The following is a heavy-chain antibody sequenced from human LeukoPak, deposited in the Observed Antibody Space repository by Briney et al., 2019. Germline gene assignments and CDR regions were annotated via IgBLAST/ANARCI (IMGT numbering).Heavy chain of an antibody. CDR2: INHSGST. D-gene: IGHD6-13*01. CDR3: ARRIAAATYFYYYYGMDV. CDR1: GGSFSGYY. Sequence: SETLSLTCAVYGGSFSGYYWSWIRQPPGKGLEWIGEINHSGSTNYNPSLKSRVTISVDTSKNQFSLKLSSVTAADTAVYYCARRIAAATYFYYYYGMDVWGQGTTVTVSS. V-gene: IGHV4-34*01. J-gene: IGHJ6*02.